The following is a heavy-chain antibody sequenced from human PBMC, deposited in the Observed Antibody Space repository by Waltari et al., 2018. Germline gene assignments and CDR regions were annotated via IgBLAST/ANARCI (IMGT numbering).Heavy chain of an antibody. CDR3: ARTYYDSSGYYFPLYYYYGMDV. V-gene: IGHV1-8*01. Sequence: QVQLVQSGAEVKKPGASVKVSCKASGYTFTSYDINWVRQATGKGLEWRGWMNPNSGNTGYAQKFQGRVTMTRNTSISTAYMELSSLRSEDTAVYYCARTYYDSSGYYFPLYYYYGMDVWGQGTTVTVSS. CDR1: GYTFTSYD. D-gene: IGHD3-22*01. J-gene: IGHJ6*02. CDR2: MNPNSGNT.